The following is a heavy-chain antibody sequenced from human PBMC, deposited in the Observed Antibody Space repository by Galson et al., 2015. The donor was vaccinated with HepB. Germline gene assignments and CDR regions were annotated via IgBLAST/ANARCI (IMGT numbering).Heavy chain of an antibody. J-gene: IGHJ4*02. CDR1: GFTFRTHA. V-gene: IGHV3-30*04. Sequence: SLRLSCAVSGFTFRTHAMHWVRQAPGKGLEWVSGIAYDGDQTNYADAVRGRFTISRDNSKNTPWLQMNSVRPDDTAVYYCAREVQLVGDFDYWGQGTLVTVSS. CDR3: AREVQLVGDFDY. CDR2: IAYDGDQT. D-gene: IGHD6-6*01.